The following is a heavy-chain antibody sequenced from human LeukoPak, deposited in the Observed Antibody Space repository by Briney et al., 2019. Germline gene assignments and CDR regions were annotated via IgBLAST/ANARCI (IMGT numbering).Heavy chain of an antibody. CDR1: GFTVSSNY. J-gene: IGHJ3*02. CDR3: ARDVAVAGRGGAFDI. D-gene: IGHD6-19*01. V-gene: IGHV3-53*01. Sequence: GGSLRLSCAASGFTVSSNYMSWVRQAPGKGLEWVSVIYSGGSTDYPDSVKGRFTISRDNSKNTLYLQMNSLRAEDTAVYYCARDVAVAGRGGAFDIWGQGTMVTVSS. CDR2: IYSGGST.